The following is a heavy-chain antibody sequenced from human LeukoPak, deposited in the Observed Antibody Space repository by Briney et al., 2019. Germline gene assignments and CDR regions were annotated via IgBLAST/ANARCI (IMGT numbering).Heavy chain of an antibody. Sequence: GSSVKVSCKASGGTFSSYAISWVRQAPGQGLEWMGGIIPIFGTANYAQKFQGRVTITADESTSTAYMELSSLRSEDTAVYYCARVTIRYDTSWVDYYYYMDVWGKGTTVTVSS. CDR3: ARVTIRYDTSWVDYYYYMDV. D-gene: IGHD2-2*01. V-gene: IGHV1-69*01. CDR1: GGTFSSYA. CDR2: IIPIFGTA. J-gene: IGHJ6*03.